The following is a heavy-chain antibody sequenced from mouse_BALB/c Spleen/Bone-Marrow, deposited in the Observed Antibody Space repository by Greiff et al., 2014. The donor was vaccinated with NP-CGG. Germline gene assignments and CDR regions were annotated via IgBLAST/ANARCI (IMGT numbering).Heavy chain of an antibody. J-gene: IGHJ1*01. CDR2: ISTYSGNT. CDR1: GYTFTDYA. V-gene: IGHV1-67*01. D-gene: IGHD2-2*01. Sequence: QVQLKESGPELVRPVVSVKISCKGSGYTFTDYAMHWVKQSHAKSLEWIGVISTYSGNTNYDQKFKGKATMTVDKSSSTAYMELXRXXSXDSAIYYCARGEGYDGWYFDVWGAGTTVTVSS. CDR3: ARGEGYDGWYFDV.